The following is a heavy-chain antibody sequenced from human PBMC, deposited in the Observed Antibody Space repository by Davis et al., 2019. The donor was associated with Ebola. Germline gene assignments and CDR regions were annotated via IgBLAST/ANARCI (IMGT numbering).Heavy chain of an antibody. CDR3: ARVGKLDSFDY. CDR2: ISAYNGNT. Sequence: GESLKISCKGSGYTFTSYGISWVRQAPGQGLEWMGWISAYNGNTNYAQKLQGRVTMTTDTSTSTAYMELRSLRSDDTAVYYWARVGKLDSFDYWGQGTLVTVSS. CDR1: GYTFTSYG. V-gene: IGHV1-18*01. J-gene: IGHJ4*02. D-gene: IGHD1-1*01.